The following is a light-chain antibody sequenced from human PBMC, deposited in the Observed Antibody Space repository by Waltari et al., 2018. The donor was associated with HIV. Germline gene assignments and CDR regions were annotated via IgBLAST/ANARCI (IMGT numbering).Light chain of an antibody. Sequence: VTTQSPATLSVSPGGSATISCRTSDSICNNLIWYQQRPGQAPRVLIYGASTRAPGIPGRITGSGSGTEFTLTINNLQPEDTAVYYCHQHNYSPRSFGQGTRVDLK. CDR3: HQHNYSPRS. CDR1: DSICNN. J-gene: IGKJ1*01. V-gene: IGKV3-15*01. CDR2: GAS.